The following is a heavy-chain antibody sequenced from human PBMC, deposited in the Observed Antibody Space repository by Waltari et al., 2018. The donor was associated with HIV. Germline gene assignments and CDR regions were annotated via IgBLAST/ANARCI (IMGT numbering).Heavy chain of an antibody. Sequence: EVQLVGSGGGLVQPGRSLRLSFAASGFTFVVYAMHWVRQAQGKGLGGVSGISWKSGSIGYADSVKGRFTISRDNAKNSLYLQMNSLRAEDTALYYCAKDTRYSSSWYHFDYWGQGTLVTVSS. V-gene: IGHV3-9*01. CDR3: AKDTRYSSSWYHFDY. CDR2: ISWKSGSI. D-gene: IGHD6-13*01. J-gene: IGHJ4*02. CDR1: GFTFVVYA.